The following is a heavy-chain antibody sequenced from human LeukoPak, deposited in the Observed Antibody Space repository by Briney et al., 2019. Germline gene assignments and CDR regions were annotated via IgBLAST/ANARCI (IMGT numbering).Heavy chain of an antibody. CDR3: ARGVFKGYDYDY. D-gene: IGHD5-12*01. CDR2: IYYSGST. J-gene: IGHJ4*02. Sequence: SETLSLTCTVSGGSISMSSYYWGWIRQPPGKGLEWIGSIYYSGSTYYNPSLKSRVTISVDTSKNQFSLKVSSVTAADTAVYYCARGVFKGYDYDYWGQGTLVTVSS. V-gene: IGHV4-39*07. CDR1: GGSISMSSYY.